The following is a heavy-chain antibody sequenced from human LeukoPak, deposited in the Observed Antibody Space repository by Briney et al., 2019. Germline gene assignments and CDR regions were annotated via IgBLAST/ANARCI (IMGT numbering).Heavy chain of an antibody. CDR2: IDPSDSYT. D-gene: IGHD5-18*01. CDR1: GYIFTSYW. CDR3: ARLSVDTAMVGYYYGMDV. V-gene: IGHV5-10-1*01. Sequence: GESLKISCKGSGYIFTSYWISWVRQMPGKGLEWMGRIDPSDSYTNYSPSFQGHVTISADKSISTAYLQWSSPKASDTAMYYCARLSVDTAMVGYYYGMDVWGQGTTVTVSS. J-gene: IGHJ6*02.